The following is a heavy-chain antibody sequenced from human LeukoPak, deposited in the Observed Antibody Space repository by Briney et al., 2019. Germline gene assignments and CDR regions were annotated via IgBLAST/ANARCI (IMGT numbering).Heavy chain of an antibody. V-gene: IGHV4-31*11. CDR1: GGSFSGYY. CDR2: IYYSGST. J-gene: IGHJ6*02. Sequence: PSETLSLTCAVYGGSFSGYYWSWIRQHPGKGLEWIGYIYYSGSTYYNPSLKSRVTISVDTSKNQFSLKLSSVTAADTAVYYCARDPGPDSGYYYGMDVWGQGTTVTVSS. CDR3: ARDPGPDSGYYYGMDV. D-gene: IGHD1-14*01.